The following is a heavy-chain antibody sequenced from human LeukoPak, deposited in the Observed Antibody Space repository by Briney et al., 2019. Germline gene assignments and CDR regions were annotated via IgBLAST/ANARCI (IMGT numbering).Heavy chain of an antibody. Sequence: GASVKVSCKASGYTFTSYAMNWVRQAPGQGLEWMGWISPNSGGTNYAQKFQGRVTMTRDTSISTAYMELSRLRSDDTAVYYCARDLSSIAARATGDDYWGQGTLVTVSS. V-gene: IGHV1-2*02. J-gene: IGHJ4*02. CDR1: GYTFTSYA. CDR3: ARDLSSIAARATGDDY. CDR2: ISPNSGGT. D-gene: IGHD6-6*01.